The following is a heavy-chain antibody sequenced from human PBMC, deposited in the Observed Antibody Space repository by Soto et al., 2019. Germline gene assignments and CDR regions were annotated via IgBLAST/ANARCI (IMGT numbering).Heavy chain of an antibody. CDR2: VNNDGRDT. J-gene: IGHJ4*02. Sequence: GGSLRLSCAASGFTFSRYWMHWVRQPPGKGLVWVARVNNDGRDTAHADSVRGRFSISRDNAENTVYLEMNSLRAEDTAVYYCVRDVASGVKTNFASWGQGILVTVSS. CDR3: VRDVASGVKTNFAS. D-gene: IGHD2-15*01. CDR1: GFTFSRYW. V-gene: IGHV3-74*01.